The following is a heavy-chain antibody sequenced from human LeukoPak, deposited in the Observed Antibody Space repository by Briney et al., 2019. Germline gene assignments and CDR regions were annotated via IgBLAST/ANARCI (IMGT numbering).Heavy chain of an antibody. V-gene: IGHV3-23*01. Sequence: GGSLRLSCAASGFPFSNFAMSWVRQAPGKGLEWVSAISGSGGSTYYADSVKGRCSISRDNAKNSLYLHMNSLRAEDTAVYYCAKAGPGFGFDYWGQGTLVTVSS. CDR1: GFPFSNFA. CDR3: AKAGPGFGFDY. D-gene: IGHD3-10*01. CDR2: ISGSGGST. J-gene: IGHJ4*02.